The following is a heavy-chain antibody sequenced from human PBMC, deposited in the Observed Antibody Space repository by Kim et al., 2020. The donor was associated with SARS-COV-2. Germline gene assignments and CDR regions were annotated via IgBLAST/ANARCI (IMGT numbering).Heavy chain of an antibody. Sequence: GGSLRLSCAASGFTFSSYGMHWVRQAPGKGLEWVAVISYDGSNKYYADSVKGRFTISRDNSKNTLYLQMNSLRAEDTAVYYCAKEGDPDYWGQGTLVTVSS. D-gene: IGHD2-21*02. J-gene: IGHJ4*02. CDR3: AKEGDPDY. CDR2: ISYDGSNK. CDR1: GFTFSSYG. V-gene: IGHV3-30*18.